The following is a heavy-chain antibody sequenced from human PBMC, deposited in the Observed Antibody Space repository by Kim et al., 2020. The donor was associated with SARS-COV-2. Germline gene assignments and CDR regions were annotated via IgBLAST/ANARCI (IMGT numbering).Heavy chain of an antibody. D-gene: IGHD1-26*01. CDR3: ARGRDATTAGR. J-gene: IGHJ4*02. CDR2: IYHSGST. V-gene: IGHV4-38-2*02. CDR1: GYSISSGYY. Sequence: SETLSLTCTVSGYSISSGYYWGWIRQPPGKGLEWIGSIYHSGSTYYNPSLKSRVTISVDTSKNQFSLKLSSVTAADTAVYYCARGRDATTAGRWGQGTLV.